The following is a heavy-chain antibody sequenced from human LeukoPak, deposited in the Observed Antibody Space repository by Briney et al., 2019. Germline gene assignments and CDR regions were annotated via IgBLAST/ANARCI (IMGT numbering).Heavy chain of an antibody. V-gene: IGHV3-74*01. Sequence: GGSLRLSCAASGFTFSSYWMHWVRQAPGKGLVWVSRIKSDGSSTSYADPVKGRFTISRDNSKNTLYLQMNSLRAEDTAVYYCAKKQQLVQDYWGQGTLVTVSS. CDR1: GFTFSSYW. J-gene: IGHJ4*02. CDR2: IKSDGSST. CDR3: AKKQQLVQDY. D-gene: IGHD6-13*01.